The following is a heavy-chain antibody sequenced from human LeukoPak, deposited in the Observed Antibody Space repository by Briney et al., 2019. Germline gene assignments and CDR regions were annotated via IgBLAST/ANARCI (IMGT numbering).Heavy chain of an antibody. CDR2: IRSKTNNYAT. Sequence: GGSLRLSCAASGFTFSGSAMHWVRQASGKGQEWVGRIRSKTNNYATVYAASVKGRFTISRDDSKNTAYLQMNSLKSEDTAVYYCTRPGEQQYYYMDVWGKGTTVTVSS. CDR1: GFTFSGSA. J-gene: IGHJ6*03. V-gene: IGHV3-73*01. D-gene: IGHD3-16*01. CDR3: TRPGEQQYYYMDV.